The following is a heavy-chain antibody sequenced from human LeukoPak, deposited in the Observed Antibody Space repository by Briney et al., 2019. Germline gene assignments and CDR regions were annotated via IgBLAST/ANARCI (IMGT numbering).Heavy chain of an antibody. V-gene: IGHV4-61*02. Sequence: PSQTLSLTCTVSGGSISSGSYYWSWIRQPAGKGLEWIGRIYTSGSTNYNPSLKSRVTISVDTSKNQFSLKLSSVTAADTAVYYCARDHCSGGSCYRDYYYYYMDVWGKGPRSPSP. CDR2: IYTSGST. J-gene: IGHJ6*03. D-gene: IGHD2-15*01. CDR1: GGSISSGSYY. CDR3: ARDHCSGGSCYRDYYYYYMDV.